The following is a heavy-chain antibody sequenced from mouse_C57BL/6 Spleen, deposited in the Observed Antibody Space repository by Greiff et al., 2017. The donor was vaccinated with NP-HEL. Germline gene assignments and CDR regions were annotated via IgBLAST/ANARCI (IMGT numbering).Heavy chain of an antibody. Sequence: QVQLQQSGAELVRPGSSVKLSCKASGYTFTSYWMDWVKQRPGQGLEWIGNIYPSDSETHYNQKFKDKATLTVDKSSSTAYMQLSSLTSEDSAVYYCARSANWGGYAMDYWGQGTSVTVSS. CDR3: ARSANWGGYAMDY. V-gene: IGHV1-61*01. D-gene: IGHD4-1*01. CDR2: IYPSDSET. J-gene: IGHJ4*01. CDR1: GYTFTSYW.